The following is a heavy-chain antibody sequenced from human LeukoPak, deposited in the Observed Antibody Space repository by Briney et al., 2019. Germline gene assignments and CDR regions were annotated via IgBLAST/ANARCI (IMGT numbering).Heavy chain of an antibody. J-gene: IGHJ6*02. CDR1: GGTFSSYA. CDR3: ARGPVVTASYYYYYYGMDV. CDR2: IIPILGIA. V-gene: IGHV1-69*04. Sequence: SVKVSCKASGGTFSSYAISWVRQAPGQGLEWMGRIIPILGIANYAQKFQGRVTITADKSTSTAYMELSSLRSEDTAVYYCARGPVVTASYYYYYYGMDVWGQGTTVTVSS. D-gene: IGHD2-21*02.